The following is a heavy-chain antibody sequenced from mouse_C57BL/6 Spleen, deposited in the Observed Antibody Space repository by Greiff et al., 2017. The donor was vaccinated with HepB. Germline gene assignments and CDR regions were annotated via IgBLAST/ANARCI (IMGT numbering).Heavy chain of an antibody. CDR1: GFSFNTYA. CDR2: IRSKSNNYAS. J-gene: IGHJ3*01. Sequence: EVKLVESGGGLVQPKGSLKLSCAASGFSFNTYAMNWVRQAPGKGLEWVARIRSKSNNYASYYADSVKDRFTISRDVSESMLYLQMNNLKTEDTAVYYCVHGNYEAYWGQGTLVTVSA. V-gene: IGHV10-1*01. CDR3: VHGNYEAY. D-gene: IGHD2-1*01.